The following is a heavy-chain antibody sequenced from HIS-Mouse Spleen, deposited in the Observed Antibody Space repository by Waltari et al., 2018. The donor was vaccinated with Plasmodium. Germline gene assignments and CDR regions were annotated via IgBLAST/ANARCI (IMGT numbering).Heavy chain of an antibody. CDR1: GGSISSYY. V-gene: IGHV4-59*01. J-gene: IGHJ3*02. Sequence: QVQLQESGPGLVKPSETLSLTCPVAGGSISSYYWSWIRQPPGKGLEWNGYIYYSGSTNYNPSLKSRVTISVDTSKNQFSLKLSSVTAADTAVYYCARVGRRIWGAFDIWGQGTMVTVSS. D-gene: IGHD3-16*01. CDR2: IYYSGST. CDR3: ARVGRRIWGAFDI.